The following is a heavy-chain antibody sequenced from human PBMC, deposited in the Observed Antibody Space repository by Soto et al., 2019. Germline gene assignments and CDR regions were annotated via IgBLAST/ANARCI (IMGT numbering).Heavy chain of an antibody. J-gene: IGHJ3*02. CDR1: GFTFSSYA. Sequence: EVQLLESGGGLVQPGGSLRLSCAASGFTFSSYAMSWVRQAPGKGLEWVSAISGSGGSTYYADSVKGRFTISRDNSKNTLYLQMNILRAEDTAVYYCAKCIAVRGAFDIWGQGTMVTVSS. CDR2: ISGSGGST. V-gene: IGHV3-23*01. D-gene: IGHD6-19*01. CDR3: AKCIAVRGAFDI.